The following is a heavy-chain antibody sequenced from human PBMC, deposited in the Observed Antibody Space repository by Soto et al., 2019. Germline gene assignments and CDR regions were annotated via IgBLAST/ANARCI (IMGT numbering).Heavy chain of an antibody. V-gene: IGHV4-59*01. J-gene: IGHJ4*02. CDR3: ASSGAGSGDF. CDR1: GASMSGYS. CDR2: VFNSGTT. D-gene: IGHD3-10*01. Sequence: TSETLSLTCTVSGASMSGYSWSWIRQPPGRGLEWIGLVFNSGTTNYNPSLKSRVSMSVDTYNSQISLKIYSVTAADTAVYYCASSGAGSGDFWGQGTLVTVSS.